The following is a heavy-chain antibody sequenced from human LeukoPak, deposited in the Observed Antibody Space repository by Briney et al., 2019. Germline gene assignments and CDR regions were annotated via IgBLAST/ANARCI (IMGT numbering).Heavy chain of an antibody. D-gene: IGHD3-10*01. V-gene: IGHV3-7*04. CDR2: IKQDGSDK. Sequence: PGGSLRLSCAASGFTFSNYWMSWVRQAPGKGLEWVANIKQDGSDKYYVDSVKGRFTISRDNAKNSLYLQMNSLRAEDTAVYYCARYYYASGSLDDWGQGTLVTVSS. J-gene: IGHJ4*02. CDR1: GFTFSNYW. CDR3: ARYYYASGSLDD.